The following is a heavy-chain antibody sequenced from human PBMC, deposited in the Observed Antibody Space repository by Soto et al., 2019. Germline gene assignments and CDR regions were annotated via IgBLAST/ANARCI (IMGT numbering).Heavy chain of an antibody. J-gene: IGHJ4*02. D-gene: IGHD6-6*01. CDR2: TYYRPKWYN. Sequence: SQTLSLTCALSGDSVSSNRAAWTWIRQSPSRGLEWLGRTYYRPKWYNDYAVSVKSRITINPDTSKNQFSLQLNSVTPEDTAVYYCAKGKYSSSSTFDCWGQGTLVTVSS. CDR3: AKGKYSSSSTFDC. CDR1: GDSVSSNRAA. V-gene: IGHV6-1*01.